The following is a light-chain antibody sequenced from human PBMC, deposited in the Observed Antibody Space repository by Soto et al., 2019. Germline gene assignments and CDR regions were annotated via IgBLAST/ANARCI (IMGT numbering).Light chain of an antibody. CDR1: RSDVGSYNY. V-gene: IGLV2-11*01. Sequence: QSVLTQPRSVSGSPGQSVTISCTGTRSDVGSYNYVSWYQQHPGKAPKLMIYDVSKRPSGVPDRFSGSKSGNTASLTISGLQADDEADYYCCSYAGNYILVFGGGTKLTVL. J-gene: IGLJ3*02. CDR3: CSYAGNYILV. CDR2: DVS.